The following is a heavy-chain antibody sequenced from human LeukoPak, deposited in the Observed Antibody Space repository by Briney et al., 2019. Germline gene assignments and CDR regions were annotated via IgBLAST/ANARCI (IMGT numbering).Heavy chain of an antibody. Sequence: LSLTCAVSGGSISSSNWWSWVRPPPGKGLEWVAVISYDGSNKYYADSVKGRFTISRDNSKNTLYLQMNSLRAEDTAVYYCAKGTYYDFWSGYSPVYYYGMDVWGQGTTVTVSS. D-gene: IGHD3-3*01. CDR3: AKGTYYDFWSGYSPVYYYGMDV. CDR2: ISYDGSNK. CDR1: GGSISSSN. J-gene: IGHJ6*02. V-gene: IGHV3-30*18.